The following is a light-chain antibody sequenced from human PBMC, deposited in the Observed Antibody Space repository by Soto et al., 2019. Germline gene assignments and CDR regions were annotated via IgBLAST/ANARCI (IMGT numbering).Light chain of an antibody. J-gene: IGKJ1*01. CDR3: QQYYSYPQT. CDR1: QNIKKY. Sequence: DIQMTQSPASLSASVGDRVTITCRASQNIKKYLNWYQQKPGKAPKLLIYAASTLQSGVPSRFSGSGSGTDFTLTISCLQSEDFATYYCQQYYSYPQTFGQGTKVDI. CDR2: AAS. V-gene: IGKV1-39*01.